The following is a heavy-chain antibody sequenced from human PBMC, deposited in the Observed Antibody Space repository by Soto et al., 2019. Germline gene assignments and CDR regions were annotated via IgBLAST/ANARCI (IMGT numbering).Heavy chain of an antibody. Sequence: AAVKVSCKASGYTFTSYGISWVRQAPGQGLEWMGWISAYNGNTNYAQKLQGRVTMTTDTSTSTAYMELRSLRSDDTAVYYCARDWAAAGPLDYWGQGTLVTVSS. J-gene: IGHJ4*02. V-gene: IGHV1-18*01. CDR1: GYTFTSYG. CDR2: ISAYNGNT. CDR3: ARDWAAAGPLDY. D-gene: IGHD6-13*01.